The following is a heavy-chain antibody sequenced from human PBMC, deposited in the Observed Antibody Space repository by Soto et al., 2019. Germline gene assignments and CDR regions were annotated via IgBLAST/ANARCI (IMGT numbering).Heavy chain of an antibody. J-gene: IGHJ4*02. CDR3: ARDLGGGYFDY. V-gene: IGHV1-69*08. Sequence: QVQLVQSGAEVKKPGSSVKVSCKASGGTFSSYTISWVRQAPGQGLEWMGRIIPILGIANYAQKFQGRVTITADKSTSTAYMELSSLRSEDTAVYYCARDLGGGYFDYWGQGTLVTVSS. CDR1: GGTFSSYT. D-gene: IGHD3-16*01. CDR2: IIPILGIA.